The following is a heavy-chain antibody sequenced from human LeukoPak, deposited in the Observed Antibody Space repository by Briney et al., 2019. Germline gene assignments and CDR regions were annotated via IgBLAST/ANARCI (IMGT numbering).Heavy chain of an antibody. Sequence: SETLSLTCTVSGGPISSSSYYWGWIRQPPGKGLEWIGSIYYSGSTYYNPSLKSRVTISVDTSKNQFSLKLSSVTAADTAVYYCARQRSFLESTDTVDYWGQGTLVTVSS. D-gene: IGHD3-3*02. CDR3: ARQRSFLESTDTVDY. CDR2: IYYSGST. CDR1: GGPISSSSYY. J-gene: IGHJ4*02. V-gene: IGHV4-39*01.